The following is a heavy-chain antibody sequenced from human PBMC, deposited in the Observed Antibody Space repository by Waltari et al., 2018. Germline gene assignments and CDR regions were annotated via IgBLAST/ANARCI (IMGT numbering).Heavy chain of an antibody. J-gene: IGHJ5*01. Sequence: EVQLVESGGALVQPGGSLRLSCAASGFTFSTDWMHWVRQAPGKGLVWVSRINSDGSLTTSADSVKGRFTISRDNAKNTLYLQMNSLRVEDTAVYYCVRGLGDSWGQGTLVTVSS. CDR2: INSDGSLT. CDR1: GFTFSTDW. CDR3: VRGLGDS. V-gene: IGHV3-74*01. D-gene: IGHD3-16*01.